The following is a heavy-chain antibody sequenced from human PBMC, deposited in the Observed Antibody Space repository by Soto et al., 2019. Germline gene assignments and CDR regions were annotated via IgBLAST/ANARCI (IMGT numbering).Heavy chain of an antibody. CDR1: GFGFSSYA. Sequence: EVQLLESGGGMVQPGGSLRISCVASGFGFSSYAISWVRQSPGKGLEWVSTTPATDDDTSYALSVTGRFFVSRDNSKNTLSLLMRSLRAEDTALYYCAKVEDNTGWAVVDSWGQGTLVTVS. D-gene: IGHD6-19*01. CDR2: TPATDDDT. V-gene: IGHV3-23*01. CDR3: AKVEDNTGWAVVDS. J-gene: IGHJ4*02.